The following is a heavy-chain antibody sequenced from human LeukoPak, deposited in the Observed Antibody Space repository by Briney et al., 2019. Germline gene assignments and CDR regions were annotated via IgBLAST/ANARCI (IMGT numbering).Heavy chain of an antibody. CDR3: ARERVSQLDHYYYYGMDV. V-gene: IGHV3-11*01. Sequence: GGSLRLSCAASGFTFSDYYMSWIRQAPGKGLEWVSYISSSGSTIYYADSVKGRFTISRDNAKNSLYLQMNSLRAEDTAVYYCARERVSQLDHYYYYGMDVWGQGTTVTVSS. J-gene: IGHJ6*02. D-gene: IGHD6-13*01. CDR2: ISSSGSTI. CDR1: GFTFSDYY.